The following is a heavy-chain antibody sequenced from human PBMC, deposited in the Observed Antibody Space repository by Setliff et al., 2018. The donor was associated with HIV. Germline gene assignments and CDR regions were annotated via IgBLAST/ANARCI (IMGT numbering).Heavy chain of an antibody. Sequence: PSETLSLTCTVSGGSMSSYFWSWIRQSPGKGLEWIGYIYNSGGTNYNPSLKSRVTISLDTSKNQFSLNLTSVTAADTAVYYCARVDCSGGSCYSPASWGQGTLVTVSS. J-gene: IGHJ5*02. CDR1: GGSMSSYF. CDR3: ARVDCSGGSCYSPAS. V-gene: IGHV4-59*01. D-gene: IGHD2-15*01. CDR2: IYNSGGT.